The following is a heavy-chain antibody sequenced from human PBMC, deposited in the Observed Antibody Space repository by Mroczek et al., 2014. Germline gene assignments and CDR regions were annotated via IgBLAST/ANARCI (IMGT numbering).Heavy chain of an antibody. J-gene: IGHJ3*02. CDR2: ISYDGSNK. Sequence: VQLVEVWGRRGPAWEVPETLLCSLWIHFSSYGMHWVRQAPGKGLEWVAVISYDGSNKYYADSVKGRFTISRDNSKNTLYLQMNSLRAEDTAVYYCANLRITMIPPYAFDIWGQGTMVTVSS. D-gene: IGHD3-22*01. CDR1: IHFSSYG. V-gene: IGHV3-30*18. CDR3: ANLRITMIPPYAFDI.